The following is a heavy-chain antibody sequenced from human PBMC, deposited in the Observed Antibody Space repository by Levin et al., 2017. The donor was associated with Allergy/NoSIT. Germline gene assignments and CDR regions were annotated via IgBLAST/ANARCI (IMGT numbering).Heavy chain of an antibody. V-gene: IGHV4-59*01. CDR2: IYSSGST. J-gene: IGHJ4*02. Sequence: SQTLSLTCTVSGGSISDYYWSWIRKPPGKGLEWIGYIYSSGSTNYNPSLKSRVTISIDMSKNQFSLRLSSVTAADTAMYYCARDREWLGGGFDSWGQGTLVTVSS. CDR1: GGSISDYY. D-gene: IGHD6-19*01. CDR3: ARDREWLGGGFDS.